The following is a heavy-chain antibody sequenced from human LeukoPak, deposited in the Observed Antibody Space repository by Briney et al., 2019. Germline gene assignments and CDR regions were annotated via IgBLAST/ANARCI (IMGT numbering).Heavy chain of an antibody. V-gene: IGHV4-59*01. CDR2: FHDSEST. D-gene: IGHD1-26*01. J-gene: IGHJ4*02. CDR1: GGSISNSY. CDR3: ARGDASGRPGIGFDF. Sequence: SETLSLTCTVSGGSISNSYWSWIRQPPGKGLEWIGFFHDSESTNYNPSLKSRVSISLATSKNQVSLWLSSVTAADRAVYYCARGDASGRPGIGFDFWGQGTLVTVSS.